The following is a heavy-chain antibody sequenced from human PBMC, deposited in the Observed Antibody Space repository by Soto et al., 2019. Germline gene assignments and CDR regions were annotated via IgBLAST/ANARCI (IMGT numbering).Heavy chain of an antibody. CDR2: IYWDDDK. CDR3: AYAYGGTSWPNDAFDV. D-gene: IGHD2-2*01. CDR1: GFSLSADGVG. Sequence: QITLKESGPTLVKPTQTLTLTCTFSGFSLSADGVGVGWIRQPPGKALEWLALIYWDDDKRYRPSLKSRLTITKDTSKNPVVLTMTNMDPVDTATYYCAYAYGGTSWPNDAFDVWGQGTVVTVSS. J-gene: IGHJ3*01. V-gene: IGHV2-5*02.